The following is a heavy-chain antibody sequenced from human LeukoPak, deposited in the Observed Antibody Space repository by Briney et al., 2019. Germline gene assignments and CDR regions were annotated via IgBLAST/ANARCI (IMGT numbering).Heavy chain of an antibody. CDR1: GFTFSTSW. D-gene: IGHD1-26*01. J-gene: IGHJ4*02. V-gene: IGHV3-7*01. Sequence: GVSLRLSCVASGFTFSTSWVTWVRQAPGKGLEWVANIDKHGSGKYYVDSVKGRFAISRDYASNSVFLQMDSLRAEDTSAYYCARDAGWGYYDLWGQGTPVTVSS. CDR2: IDKHGSGK. CDR3: ARDAGWGYYDL.